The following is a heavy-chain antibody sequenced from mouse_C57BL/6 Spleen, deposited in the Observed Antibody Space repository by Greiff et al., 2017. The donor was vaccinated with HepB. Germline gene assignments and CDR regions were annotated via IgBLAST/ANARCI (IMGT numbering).Heavy chain of an antibody. V-gene: IGHV1-18*01. CDR2: INPNNGGT. CDR1: GYTFTDYN. Sequence: EVQLQESGPELVKPGASVKIPCKASGYTFTDYNMDWVKQSHGKSLEWIGDINPNNGGTIYNQKFKGKATLTVDKSSSTAYMELRSLTSEDTAVYYCARDYYDYDGWYFDVWGTGTTVTVSS. J-gene: IGHJ1*03. D-gene: IGHD2-4*01. CDR3: ARDYYDYDGWYFDV.